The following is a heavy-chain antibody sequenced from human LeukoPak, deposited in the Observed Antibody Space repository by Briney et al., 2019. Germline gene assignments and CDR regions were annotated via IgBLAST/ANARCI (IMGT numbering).Heavy chain of an antibody. V-gene: IGHV1-69*13. D-gene: IGHD3-9*01. CDR1: GGTFSSYA. Sequence: ASVKVSCKASGGTFSSYAISWVRQAPGQGLEWMGGIIPIFGTANYAQKFQGRVTITADESTSTAYMELSSLRSEDTAVYYCARHPTYYDILTGYWDRRYYFDYWGQGTLVTVSS. CDR3: ARHPTYYDILTGYWDRRYYFDY. J-gene: IGHJ4*02. CDR2: IIPIFGTA.